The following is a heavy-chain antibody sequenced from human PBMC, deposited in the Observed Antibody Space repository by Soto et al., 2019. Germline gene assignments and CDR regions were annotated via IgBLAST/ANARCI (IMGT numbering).Heavy chain of an antibody. CDR3: AKGGQSYDY. D-gene: IGHD3-10*01. Sequence: GGSLRLSCAASGFTFSNYAMSWVRQAPGKGLEWVSAISASVGSTYYTDSVKGRFTISRDNSKNTVYLQMNSLGAEDTAVYYCAKGGQSYDYWGQGTLVTVSS. CDR1: GFTFSNYA. J-gene: IGHJ4*02. CDR2: ISASVGST. V-gene: IGHV3-23*01.